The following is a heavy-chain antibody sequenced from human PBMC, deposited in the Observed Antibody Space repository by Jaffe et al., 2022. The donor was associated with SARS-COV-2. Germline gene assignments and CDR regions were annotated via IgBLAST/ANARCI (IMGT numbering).Heavy chain of an antibody. CDR2: IYTSGST. Sequence: QVQLQESGPGLVKPSQTLSLTCTVSGGSISSGSYYWSWIRQPAGKGLEWIGRIYTSGSTNYNPSLKSRVTISVDTSKNQFSLKLSSVTAADTAVYYCARDSGGDYDFWSGPRGEDYGMDVWGQGTTVTVSS. CDR1: GGSISSGSYY. D-gene: IGHD3-3*01. J-gene: IGHJ6*02. V-gene: IGHV4-61*02. CDR3: ARDSGGDYDFWSGPRGEDYGMDV.